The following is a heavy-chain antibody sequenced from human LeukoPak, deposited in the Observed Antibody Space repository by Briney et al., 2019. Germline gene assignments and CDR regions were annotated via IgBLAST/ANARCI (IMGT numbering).Heavy chain of an antibody. V-gene: IGHV4-34*01. J-gene: IGHJ6*03. CDR1: GGSISSYY. Sequence: SETLSLTCTVSGGSISSYYWSWVRQPPGKGLEWIGEVNHSGRTSYNPSLKSRLTISADTSKNQSSLIMTSMTAADTAVYYCARGIRGVTITTNYYNMDVWGPGTTVTVSS. D-gene: IGHD3-10*01. CDR3: ARGIRGVTITTNYYNMDV. CDR2: VNHSGRT.